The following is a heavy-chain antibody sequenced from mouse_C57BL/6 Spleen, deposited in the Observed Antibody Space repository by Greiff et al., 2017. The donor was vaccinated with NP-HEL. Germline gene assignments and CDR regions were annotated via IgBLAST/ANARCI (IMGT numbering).Heavy chain of an antibody. Sequence: VQLQQSGPELVKPGASVKISCKASGYAFSSSWMNWVKQRPGKGLEWIGRIYPGDGDTNYNGKFKGKATLTADKSSSTAYMQLSSRTSEDSAVYFCALVYDGYYRFAYWGQGTLVTVSA. CDR3: ALVYDGYYRFAY. CDR2: IYPGDGDT. CDR1: GYAFSSSW. D-gene: IGHD2-3*01. J-gene: IGHJ3*01. V-gene: IGHV1-82*01.